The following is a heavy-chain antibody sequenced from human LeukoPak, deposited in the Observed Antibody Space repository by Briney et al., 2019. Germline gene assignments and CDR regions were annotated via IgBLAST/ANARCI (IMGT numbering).Heavy chain of an antibody. V-gene: IGHV3-21*01. Sequence: GGSLRLSCAASGFTFSSYSMNWVRQAPGKGLEWVSSISSSSSYIYYADSVKGRFTISRDNAKNSLYLQMNSLRAEDTAVYYCARSSGPSGYSSGYYFDYWGQGTLVTVSS. CDR3: ARSSGPSGYSSGYYFDY. J-gene: IGHJ4*02. CDR1: GFTFSSYS. D-gene: IGHD6-19*01. CDR2: ISSSSSYI.